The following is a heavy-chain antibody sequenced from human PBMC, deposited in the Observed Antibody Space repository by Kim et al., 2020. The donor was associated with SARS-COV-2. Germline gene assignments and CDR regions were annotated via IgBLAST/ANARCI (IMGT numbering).Heavy chain of an antibody. CDR1: GFTLSNNA. CDR3: AKDRGGSGWPVFDY. V-gene: IGHV3-23*01. Sequence: GGSLRLSCAVSGFTLSNNAMSWVSQAPGRGLEWVSTIHPRAETTYYADSVNGRFTIYRDNSNHTLYLQLNSLRADDTAVYYCAKDRGGSGWPVFDYWGQGTLVTVSS. J-gene: IGHJ4*02. D-gene: IGHD6-19*01. CDR2: IHPRAETT.